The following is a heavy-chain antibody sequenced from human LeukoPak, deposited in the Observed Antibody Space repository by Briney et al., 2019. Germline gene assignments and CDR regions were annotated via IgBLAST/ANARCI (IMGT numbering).Heavy chain of an antibody. J-gene: IGHJ3*02. CDR3: ARIPPRSYCSGGSCYRNAFDI. Sequence: SETLSLTCAVYDGSFSGYYWSWIRQPPGKGLEWIGEINHSGSTNYNPPLKSRVTISVDTSKNQFSLKLSSVTAADTAVYYCARIPPRSYCSGGSCYRNAFDIWGQGTMVTVSS. V-gene: IGHV4-34*01. D-gene: IGHD2-15*01. CDR2: INHSGST. CDR1: DGSFSGYY.